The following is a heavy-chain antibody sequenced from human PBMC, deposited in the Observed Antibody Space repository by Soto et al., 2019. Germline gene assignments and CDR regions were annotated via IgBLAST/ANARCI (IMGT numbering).Heavy chain of an antibody. Sequence: QVQLQQWGAGLLKPSETLSLTCAVYSGSFSGYYWSWIRQSPGKGLEWIGEITHRGFTNYNPSLTSRVTMSADTSKNHFSLNLTSVTAADTAVYYCARFPFSTSSWSNPRYFDSWGQGTLVTVSS. CDR1: SGSFSGYY. CDR3: ARFPFSTSSWSNPRYFDS. V-gene: IGHV4-34*01. D-gene: IGHD6-13*01. J-gene: IGHJ4*02. CDR2: ITHRGFT.